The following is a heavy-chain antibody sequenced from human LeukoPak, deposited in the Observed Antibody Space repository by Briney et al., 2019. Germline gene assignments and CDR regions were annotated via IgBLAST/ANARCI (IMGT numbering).Heavy chain of an antibody. CDR1: GGSISSSNW. Sequence: PSGTLSLTCAVSGGSISSSNWWSWVRQPPGKGLEWIGEIHHSGSTNYNPSLKSRVTISVDKSKNQFSLKLSSVTAADTAVYYCARFPSTYYDSSGYYYGDYWGQGTLVTVSS. J-gene: IGHJ4*02. D-gene: IGHD3-22*01. V-gene: IGHV4-4*02. CDR2: IHHSGST. CDR3: ARFPSTYYDSSGYYYGDY.